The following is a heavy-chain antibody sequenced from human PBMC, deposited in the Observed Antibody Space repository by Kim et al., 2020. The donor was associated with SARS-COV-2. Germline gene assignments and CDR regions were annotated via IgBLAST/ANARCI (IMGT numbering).Heavy chain of an antibody. CDR3: ARRTLVVPAAIVHYYYGMDV. CDR2: IIPIFGTA. D-gene: IGHD2-2*02. CDR1: GGTFSSYA. Sequence: SVKVSCKASGGTFSSYAISWVRQAPGQGLEWMGGIIPIFGTANYAQKFQGRVTITADESTSTAYMELSSLRSEDTAVYYCARRTLVVPAAIVHYYYGMDVWGQGTTVTVSS. V-gene: IGHV1-69*13. J-gene: IGHJ6*02.